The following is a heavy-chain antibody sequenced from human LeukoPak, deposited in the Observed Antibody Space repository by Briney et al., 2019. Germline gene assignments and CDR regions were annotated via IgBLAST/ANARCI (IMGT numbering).Heavy chain of an antibody. CDR3: ARAHITHDSSGYYYVDWFDP. CDR1: GFTFTSYW. D-gene: IGHD3-22*01. J-gene: IGHJ5*02. V-gene: IGHV3-7*01. Sequence: PGGSLRLSCAASGFTFTSYWMSWVRQAPGKGLEWVANIKQDGSEKYYVDSVKGRFTISRDNAKNSLYLQMNSLRAEDTAVYYCARAHITHDSSGYYYVDWFDPWGQGTLVTVSS. CDR2: IKQDGSEK.